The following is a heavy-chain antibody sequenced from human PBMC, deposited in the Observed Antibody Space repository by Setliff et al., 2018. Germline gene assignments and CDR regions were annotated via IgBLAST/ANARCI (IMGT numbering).Heavy chain of an antibody. D-gene: IGHD2-2*01. V-gene: IGHV5-51*01. CDR2: IYPGDSDT. Sequence: GESLKISCKASGYRFTSYWIDWVRQMPGKGLEWMGIIYPGDSDTKYSPSFQGQVTIPADKSITTAYLQWSRLKASDTAMYYCARGDTSREGDYWGQGTLVTVS. J-gene: IGHJ4*02. CDR3: ARGDTSREGDY. CDR1: GYRFTSYW.